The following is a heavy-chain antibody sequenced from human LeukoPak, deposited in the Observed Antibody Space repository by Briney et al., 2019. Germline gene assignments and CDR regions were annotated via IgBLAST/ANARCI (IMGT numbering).Heavy chain of an antibody. CDR2: IIPIFGTA. CDR1: GGTFSSYA. D-gene: IGHD6-6*01. V-gene: IGHV1-69*05. J-gene: IGHJ4*02. CDR3: ARGQGIAARPSYFDY. Sequence: GASVTVSCTASGGTFSSYAISWVRQAPGQGLEWMGGIIPIFGTANYAQKFQGRVTITTDESTSTAYMELSSLRSEDTAVYYCARGQGIAARPSYFDYWGQGTLVTVSS.